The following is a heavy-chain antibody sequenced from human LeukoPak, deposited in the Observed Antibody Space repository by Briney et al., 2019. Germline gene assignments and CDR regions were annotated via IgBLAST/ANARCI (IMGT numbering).Heavy chain of an antibody. CDR2: IYYTGNT. CDR1: GGSISSGGYS. V-gene: IGHV4-30-4*07. Sequence: PSQTLSLTCTVSGGSISSGGYSWSWIRQPPGKGMEFIAYIYYTGNTYFNPSLKSRVTISVDTSKNQFSLELSSVTAADTAVYYCARDQYYYDSSGYYRLDPWGQGTLVTVSS. CDR3: ARDQYYYDSSGYYRLDP. D-gene: IGHD3-22*01. J-gene: IGHJ5*02.